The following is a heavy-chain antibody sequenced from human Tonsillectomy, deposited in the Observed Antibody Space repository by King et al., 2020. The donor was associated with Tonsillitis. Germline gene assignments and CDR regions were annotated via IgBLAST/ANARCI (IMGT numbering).Heavy chain of an antibody. CDR2: INTYNGHT. D-gene: IGHD2-2*01. CDR1: GYTFTSYG. CDR3: ARGGGYQDY. Sequence: QLVQSGAEVKKPGASVKVSCKSSGYTFTSYGISWVRQAPGKGLEWMGRINTYNGHTNYAHKLQGRFTMTTDTTTSTAYMELRSLRSDDTAVYYCARGGGYQDYWGQVTLVTVSS. V-gene: IGHV1-18*01. J-gene: IGHJ4*02.